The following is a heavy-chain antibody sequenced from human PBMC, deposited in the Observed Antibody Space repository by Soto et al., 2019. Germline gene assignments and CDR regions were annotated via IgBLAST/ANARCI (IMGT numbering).Heavy chain of an antibody. CDR1: GYIFTSNW. CDR2: IYPGDSNP. J-gene: IGHJ5*01. D-gene: IGHD1-26*01. Sequence: PGESLKISCKGSGYIFTSNWIGWVRQMPGKGLEWMGMIYPGDSNPRYSPSFQGQVTISADKSISTAYLQWSSLKASDTAMYFCARHDREAYSGSRVLDSCGQRTLVTVSS. V-gene: IGHV5-51*01. CDR3: ARHDREAYSGSRVLDS.